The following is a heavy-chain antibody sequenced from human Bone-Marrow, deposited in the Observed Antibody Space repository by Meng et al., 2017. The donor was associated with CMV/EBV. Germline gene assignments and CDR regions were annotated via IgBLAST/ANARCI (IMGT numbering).Heavy chain of an antibody. CDR1: GGSVSRGSNY. CDR2: IYYSGST. D-gene: IGHD2-21*01. CDR3: ARAPYCGGDCYWDGWYFDL. V-gene: IGHV4-61*01. Sequence: SETLSLTCTVSGGSVSRGSNYWSWIRQPPGKGLEWIGYIYYSGSTNYNPSLKSRVTISVDTSKNQFSLKLSSVTAADTAVYYCARAPYCGGDCYWDGWYFDLWGRGTLVTVSS. J-gene: IGHJ2*01.